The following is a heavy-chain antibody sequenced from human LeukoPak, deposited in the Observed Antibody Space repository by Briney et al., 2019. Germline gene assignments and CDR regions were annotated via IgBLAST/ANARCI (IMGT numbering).Heavy chain of an antibody. CDR1: GFTFSSYA. CDR2: ISYDGSNK. D-gene: IGHD3-22*01. Sequence: PGRSLRLSCAASGFTFSSYAMHWVRQAPGKGLEWVAVISYDGSNKYYADSAKGRFTISRDNSKNTLYLQMNSLRAEDTAVYYCARDYSSGYYYDYFDYWGQGTLVTVSS. J-gene: IGHJ4*02. CDR3: ARDYSSGYYYDYFDY. V-gene: IGHV3-30-3*01.